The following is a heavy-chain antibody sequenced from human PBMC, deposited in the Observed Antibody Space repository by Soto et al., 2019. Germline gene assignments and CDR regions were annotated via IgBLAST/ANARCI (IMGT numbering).Heavy chain of an antibody. CDR1: GFTFISYA. CDR2: ISGSGAST. J-gene: IGHJ4*02. D-gene: IGHD3-10*02. Sequence: GGSLRLSCAASGFTFISYAMIWVRQAPGKGLEWVSAISGSGASTFYADSLKGRFTISRDNSKNTLYLQMNSLRAEDTAVYYCAKDKGSLGSRSYGIFDYWGQGTLVTVSS. V-gene: IGHV3-23*01. CDR3: AKDKGSLGSRSYGIFDY.